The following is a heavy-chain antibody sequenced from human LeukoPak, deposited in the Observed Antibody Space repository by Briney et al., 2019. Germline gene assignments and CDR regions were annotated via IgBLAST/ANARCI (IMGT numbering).Heavy chain of an antibody. D-gene: IGHD3-10*01. CDR3: ARGRVYYGSGENWFDP. J-gene: IGHJ5*02. V-gene: IGHV1-3*01. Sequence: ASVKVSCKASGYTFTSYAMHWVRQAPGQRLEWMGWINAGNGNTKYSQKFQGRVTITRDTSASTAYTELSSLRSEDTAVYYCARGRVYYGSGENWFDPWGQGTLVTVSS. CDR1: GYTFTSYA. CDR2: INAGNGNT.